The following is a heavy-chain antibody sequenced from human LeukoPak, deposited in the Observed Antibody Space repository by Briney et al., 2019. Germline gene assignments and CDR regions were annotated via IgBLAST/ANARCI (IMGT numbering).Heavy chain of an antibody. Sequence: PSETLSLTCTVSGGSISSHFWNWIRQPPGKGLEWIGYIYYSGSTNYNPSLKSRVTISVDTSRNQFSLNLRSVTAADTAVYYCARDLGCSSTSCYEGNWFDPWGQGTPVTVSS. D-gene: IGHD2-2*01. CDR2: IYYSGST. CDR1: GGSISSHF. CDR3: ARDLGCSSTSCYEGNWFDP. V-gene: IGHV4-59*11. J-gene: IGHJ5*02.